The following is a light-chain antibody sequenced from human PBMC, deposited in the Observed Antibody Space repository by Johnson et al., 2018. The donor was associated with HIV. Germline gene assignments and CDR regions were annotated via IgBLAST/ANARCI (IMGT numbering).Light chain of an antibody. CDR3: ETWDSSLSGG. CDR1: DSNIGNNY. J-gene: IGLJ1*01. CDR2: DND. Sequence: QSVLTQPPSVSAAPGQKVTISCFGSDSNIGNNYVSWYQQLPGTAPKLLIYDNDKRPSGIPDRFSGSKSGTSATLGITGLQTGDEADYYCETWDSSLSGGFGTVTKVTFL. V-gene: IGLV1-51*01.